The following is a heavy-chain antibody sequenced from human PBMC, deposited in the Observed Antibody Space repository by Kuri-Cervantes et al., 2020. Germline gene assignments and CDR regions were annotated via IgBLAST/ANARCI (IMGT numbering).Heavy chain of an antibody. CDR1: GFTFSSYA. J-gene: IGHJ4*02. Sequence: GGSLRLSCAASGFTFSSYAMHWVRQAPGKGLEWVAVISYDGSNKYYADSVKGRFTISRDNSKNTLYLQMNSLRAEDTAVYYCARLSLHVDTAMIDYWGQGTLVTVSS. D-gene: IGHD5-18*01. V-gene: IGHV3-30-3*01. CDR3: ARLSLHVDTAMIDY. CDR2: ISYDGSNK.